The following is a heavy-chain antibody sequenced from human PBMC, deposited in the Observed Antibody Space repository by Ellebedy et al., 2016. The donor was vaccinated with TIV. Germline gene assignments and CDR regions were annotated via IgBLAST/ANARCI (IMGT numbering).Heavy chain of an antibody. CDR2: INHSESI. CDR1: GGSLSGFH. D-gene: IGHD1-7*01. Sequence: MPSETLSLTCAVYGGSLSGFHWSWIRQPPGKGLEWIGEINHSESITYNPSLKSRVSISVDTSKNQFSLKLSSVTAADTAMYFCASHVPVRRPEWHPLKGTFDNWGQGTVVTVSS. CDR3: ASHVPVRRPEWHPLKGTFDN. J-gene: IGHJ4*02. V-gene: IGHV4-34*01.